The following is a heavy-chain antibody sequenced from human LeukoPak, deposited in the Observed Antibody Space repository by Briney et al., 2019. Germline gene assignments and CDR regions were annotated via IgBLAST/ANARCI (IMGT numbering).Heavy chain of an antibody. J-gene: IGHJ3*02. V-gene: IGHV1-2*04. CDR2: INPNSGGT. D-gene: IGHD2-21*02. Sequence: GASVKVSCKASGYTFTSYDINWLRQATGQGLEWMGWINPNSGGTNYAQKFQGWVTMTRDTSISTAYMELSRLRSDDTAVYYCAVIQSYCGGDCYSMDAFDIWGQGTMVTVSS. CDR1: GYTFTSYD. CDR3: AVIQSYCGGDCYSMDAFDI.